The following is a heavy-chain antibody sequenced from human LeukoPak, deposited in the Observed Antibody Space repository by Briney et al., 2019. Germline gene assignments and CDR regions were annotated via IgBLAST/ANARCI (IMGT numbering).Heavy chain of an antibody. V-gene: IGHV4-59*01. D-gene: IGHD3-9*01. CDR2: IHYSGST. Sequence: SETLSLTCTVSGGSLSSYYWSWIRQPPGKGLEWIGYIHYSGSTNYNPSLKSRATISVDTSKNQSSLKLSSVTAADTAVYYCAREVYDILTGYGGSYYFDYWGQGTLVTVSS. CDR1: GGSLSSYY. J-gene: IGHJ4*02. CDR3: AREVYDILTGYGGSYYFDY.